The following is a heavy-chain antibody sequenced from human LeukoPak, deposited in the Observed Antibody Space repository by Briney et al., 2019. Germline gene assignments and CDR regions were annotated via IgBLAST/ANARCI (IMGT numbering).Heavy chain of an antibody. Sequence: SETLSLTCTVSGGSISSYYWSWIRQPPGKGLEWIGEINHSGSTNYNPSLKSRVTISVDTSKNQFSLKLSSVTAADTAVYYCARGSASLYYDFWSSPSAGYYYYYGMDVWGQGTTVTFSS. V-gene: IGHV4-34*01. CDR1: GGSISSYY. CDR2: INHSGST. J-gene: IGHJ6*02. CDR3: ARGSASLYYDFWSSPSAGYYYYYGMDV. D-gene: IGHD3-3*01.